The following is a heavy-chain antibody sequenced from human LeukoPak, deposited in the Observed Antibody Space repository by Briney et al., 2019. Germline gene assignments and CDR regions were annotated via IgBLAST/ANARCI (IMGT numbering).Heavy chain of an antibody. J-gene: IGHJ5*02. CDR1: GYTFNSYG. V-gene: IGHV1-18*01. CDR3: ARVIAVAGVPNWFDP. D-gene: IGHD6-19*01. CDR2: ISAYNGNT. Sequence: GASVKVSCKASGYTFNSYGVSWVRQAPGQGLEWMGWISAYNGNTNYAQKLQGRVTMTTDTSTSTAYMELRSLRSDDTAVYYCARVIAVAGVPNWFDPWGQGTLVTVSS.